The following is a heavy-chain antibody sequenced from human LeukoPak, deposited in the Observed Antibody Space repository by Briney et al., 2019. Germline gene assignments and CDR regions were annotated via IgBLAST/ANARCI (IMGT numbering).Heavy chain of an antibody. V-gene: IGHV3-23*01. D-gene: IGHD2-2*01. CDR2: ISGSGGST. CDR3: AKDRSYCSSTSCYRVFEY. J-gene: IGHJ4*02. Sequence: GGSLRLSCAASGFTFSSYAMSWVRQAPGKGREWVSAISGSGGSTYYADSVKGRFTISRDNSKNTLYLQMNSLRAEDTAVYYCAKDRSYCSSTSCYRVFEYWGQGTLVTVSS. CDR1: GFTFSSYA.